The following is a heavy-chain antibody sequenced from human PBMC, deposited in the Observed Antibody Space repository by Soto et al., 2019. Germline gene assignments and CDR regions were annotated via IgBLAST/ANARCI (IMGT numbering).Heavy chain of an antibody. CDR1: GFTFDDYT. J-gene: IGHJ6*02. D-gene: IGHD5-18*01. Sequence: GGSLRLSCAASGFTFDDYTMHWVRQAPGKGLEWVSLISWGGGSTYYADSVKGRFTISIDNSKNSLYLQMNSLRTEDTALYYCAKDMGVDTAMVYYYYYGMDVWGHGTTVTVSS. CDR3: AKDMGVDTAMVYYYYYGMDV. CDR2: ISWGGGST. V-gene: IGHV3-43*01.